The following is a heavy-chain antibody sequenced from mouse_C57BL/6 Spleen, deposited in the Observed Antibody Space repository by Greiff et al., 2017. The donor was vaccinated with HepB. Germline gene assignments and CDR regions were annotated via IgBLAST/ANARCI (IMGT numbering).Heavy chain of an antibody. CDR3: ASPLGRGYAMDY. Sequence: DVMLVESGGGLVQPGGSLKLSCAASGFTFSDYYMYWVRQTPEKRLEWVAYISNGGGSTYYPDTVKGRFTISRDNAKNTLYLQMSRLKSEDTAMYYCASPLGRGYAMDYWGQGTSVTVSS. J-gene: IGHJ4*01. D-gene: IGHD4-1*01. CDR1: GFTFSDYY. V-gene: IGHV5-12*01. CDR2: ISNGGGST.